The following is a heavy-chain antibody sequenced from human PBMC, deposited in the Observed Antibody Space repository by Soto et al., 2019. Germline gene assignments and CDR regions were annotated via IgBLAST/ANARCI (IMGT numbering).Heavy chain of an antibody. V-gene: IGHV5-51*01. CDR3: VTFSGHYLAYGLDV. J-gene: IGHJ6*02. D-gene: IGHD6-19*01. CDR1: TYSFTNYW. CDR2: IYAADSDT. Sequence: GESLKISCKGSTYSFTNYWIAWVRQMPGKGLECMGIIYAADSDTRYSPSFQGQVIISADTSIRTAYLQWDSLKPSDTAMYYCVTFSGHYLAYGLDVWGQGTTVTVSS.